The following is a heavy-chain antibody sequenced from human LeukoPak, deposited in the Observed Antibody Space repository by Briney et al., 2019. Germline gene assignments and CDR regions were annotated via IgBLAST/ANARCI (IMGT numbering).Heavy chain of an antibody. CDR3: ARDRGGYSYGFLPTYYFDY. CDR2: IWYDGSNK. D-gene: IGHD5-18*01. J-gene: IGHJ4*02. V-gene: IGHV3-33*01. CDR1: GFTFSSYG. Sequence: GGSLRLSCAASGFTFSSYGMHWVRQAPGKGLEWVAVIWYDGSNKYYADSVKGRFTISRDNSENTLYLQMNSLRAEDTAVYYCARDRGGYSYGFLPTYYFDYWGQGTLVTVSS.